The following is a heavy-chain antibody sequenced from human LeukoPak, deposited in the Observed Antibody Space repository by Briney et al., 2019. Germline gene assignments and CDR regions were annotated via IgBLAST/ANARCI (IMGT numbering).Heavy chain of an antibody. CDR1: GGFFGDYF. J-gene: IGHJ4*02. V-gene: IGHV4-34*01. CDR2: SNPSGST. D-gene: IGHD5-12*01. Sequence: SETLSLTCAVYGGFFGDYFWTWIRQPPGKGLEWIGESNPSGSTNYNPFLKSRVNISVDTSKNQFSLNLISVTAADTAVYYCARGLRGYSYDLDYWGQGTLVTVSS. CDR3: ARGLRGYSYDLDY.